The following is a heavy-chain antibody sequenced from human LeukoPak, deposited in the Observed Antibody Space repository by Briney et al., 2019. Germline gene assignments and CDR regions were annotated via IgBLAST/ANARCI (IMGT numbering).Heavy chain of an antibody. V-gene: IGHV3-30*04. Sequence: PGGSLRLSCAASGFTFSSYAMHWVRQAPGKGLEWVAVISYDGSNKYYADSVKGRFTISRDNSKNTLYLQMNSLRAEDTAVYYCAYSGSYYAYENFDYWGQGTLVTVSS. CDR1: GFTFSSYA. CDR3: AYSGSYYAYENFDY. CDR2: ISYDGSNK. D-gene: IGHD1-26*01. J-gene: IGHJ4*02.